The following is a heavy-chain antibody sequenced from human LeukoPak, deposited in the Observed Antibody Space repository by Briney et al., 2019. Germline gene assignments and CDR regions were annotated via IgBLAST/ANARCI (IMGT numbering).Heavy chain of an antibody. CDR3: ARGAPGYSSGQIDY. V-gene: IGHV3-48*01. Sequence: GGSLRLSCAASGFTFSDYSMNWVRQAPGKGLEWVSYISSFSSTIYYAGSVKGRFTISRDNAKNSLYLQMNSLRAEDTAVYYCARGAPGYSSGQIDYWGQGTLVTVSS. J-gene: IGHJ4*02. D-gene: IGHD6-19*01. CDR1: GFTFSDYS. CDR2: ISSFSSTI.